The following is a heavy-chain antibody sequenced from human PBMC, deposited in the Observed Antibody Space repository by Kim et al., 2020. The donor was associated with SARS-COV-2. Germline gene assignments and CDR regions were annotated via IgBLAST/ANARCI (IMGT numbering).Heavy chain of an antibody. CDR2: YYSGST. V-gene: IGHV4-39*01. D-gene: IGHD3-10*01. CDR3: ATYGGY. J-gene: IGHJ4*02. Sequence: YYSGSTYYTPSLQSRVTISVDTSKNQFSLKLTSVTAADTAVYYCATYGGYWGQGTLVTVSS.